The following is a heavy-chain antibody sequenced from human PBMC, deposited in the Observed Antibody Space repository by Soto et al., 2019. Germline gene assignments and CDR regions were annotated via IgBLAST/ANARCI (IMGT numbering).Heavy chain of an antibody. Sequence: QVQLVQSGAEVKKPGSSVKVSCKASGGTSRSLSITWVRQAPGQGLEWMGGISPLFGIPNYPQKFQGRLKITADKSTGTAYLELSSLRSEDTAVYYCARDTHSAGVGFDTWGRGTLVTVSS. V-gene: IGHV1-69*17. CDR3: ARDTHSAGVGFDT. CDR2: ISPLFGIP. CDR1: GGTSRSLS. D-gene: IGHD2-21*01. J-gene: IGHJ5*02.